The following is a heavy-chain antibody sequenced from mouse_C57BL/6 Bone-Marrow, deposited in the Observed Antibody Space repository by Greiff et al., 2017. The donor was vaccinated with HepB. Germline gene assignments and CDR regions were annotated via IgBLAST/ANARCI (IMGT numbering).Heavy chain of an antibody. D-gene: IGHD1-1*01. V-gene: IGHV1-82*01. CDR3: ARPLNYYGSSPFDY. Sequence: QVHVKQSGPELVKPGASVKISCKASGYAFSSSWMNWVKQRPGKGLEWIGRIYPGDGDTNYNGKFKGKATLTAEKSSSTAYMQLSSLTSEDSAVYFCARPLNYYGSSPFDYWGQGTTLTVSS. CDR1: GYAFSSSW. CDR2: IYPGDGDT. J-gene: IGHJ2*01.